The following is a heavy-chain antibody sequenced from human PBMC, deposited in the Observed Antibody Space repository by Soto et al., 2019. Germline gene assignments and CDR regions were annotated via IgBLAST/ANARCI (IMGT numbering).Heavy chain of an antibody. CDR3: ARVHGSVFDSTAPTALDT. D-gene: IGHD3-22*01. Sequence: GGSLRLSCSACGLTFSKYVMHSVRQAPGKGQEWVAVIWYDGSNKYYADSVKGRFTISRDNSKNTLYLQMNSLRAEDTAVYYFARVHGSVFDSTAPTALDTWGQDALLTVSS. CDR1: GLTFSKYV. J-gene: IGHJ1*01. V-gene: IGHV3-33*01. CDR2: IWYDGSNK.